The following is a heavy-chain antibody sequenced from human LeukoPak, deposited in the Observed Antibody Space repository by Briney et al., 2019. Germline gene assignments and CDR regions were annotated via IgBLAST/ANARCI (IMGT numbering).Heavy chain of an antibody. CDR1: GFTFSSYA. CDR2: ISGSGGST. D-gene: IGHD3-22*01. J-gene: IGHJ5*02. CDR3: AKNPHYYDSSGYYYLSWFDP. V-gene: IGHV3-23*01. Sequence: GGSLRLSCAASGFTFSSYAMSWVRQAPGKGLEWVSAISGSGGSTYYADSGKGRFTISRDNSKHTLYLQMNSLRAEDTAVYYCAKNPHYYDSSGYYYLSWFDPWGQGTLVTVSS.